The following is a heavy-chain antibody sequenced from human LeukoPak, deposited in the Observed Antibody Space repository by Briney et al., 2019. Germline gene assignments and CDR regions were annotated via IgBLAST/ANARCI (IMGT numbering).Heavy chain of an antibody. Sequence: SETLSLTCTVSGGSISSYYWSWIRQPAGKGLEWIGRIYTSGSTNYNPSLKSRVTMSVDTSKNQFSLKLSSVTAADTAVYYCARTSLRFGELFSTNPYYYYMDVWGKGTTVTISS. V-gene: IGHV4-4*07. J-gene: IGHJ6*03. CDR2: IYTSGST. CDR3: ARTSLRFGELFSTNPYYYYMDV. D-gene: IGHD3-10*01. CDR1: GGSISSYY.